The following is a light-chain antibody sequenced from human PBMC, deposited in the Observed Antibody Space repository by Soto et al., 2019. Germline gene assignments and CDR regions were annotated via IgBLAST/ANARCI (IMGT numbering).Light chain of an antibody. J-gene: IGKJ2*01. CDR1: QTVGTF. CDR2: DAS. CDR3: QHRTHLPRT. Sequence: EIVLTQSPATLSLSPGERATLSCRASQTVGTFLAWYQQKPGQAPRLVIYDASKRATGIPARFSGTGSGTDFALTISSIEPEDFAVYCCQHRTHLPRTFGQGTKLHIK. V-gene: IGKV3-11*01.